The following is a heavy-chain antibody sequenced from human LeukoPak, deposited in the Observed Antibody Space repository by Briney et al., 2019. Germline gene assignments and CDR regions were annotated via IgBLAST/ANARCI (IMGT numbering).Heavy chain of an antibody. CDR1: GFTFDDYA. CDR2: ISWNSGSI. D-gene: IGHD2-15*01. J-gene: IGHJ4*02. Sequence: GGSLRLSCAASGFTFDDYAMHWVRQAPGKGLEWVSVISWNSGSIGYADSVKGRFTISRDNAKNSLYLQMNSLRAEDTALYYWAKDIEALYCSGGSCYYSDYWGQGTLVTVSS. V-gene: IGHV3-9*01. CDR3: AKDIEALYCSGGSCYYSDY.